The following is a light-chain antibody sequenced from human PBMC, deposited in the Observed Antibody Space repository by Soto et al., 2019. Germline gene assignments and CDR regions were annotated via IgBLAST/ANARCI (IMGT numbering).Light chain of an antibody. Sequence: QSVLTQPPSASGSPGQSVPVSCTGTSSDVGGYNYVSWYQQHPGKAPKLMIYEVSKRPSGVPDRFSGDKSGNTASLTVSGLQAEDEAEYYCSSYAGSDNLVFGGGTKLTVL. V-gene: IGLV2-8*01. J-gene: IGLJ3*02. CDR2: EVS. CDR3: SSYAGSDNLV. CDR1: SSDVGGYNY.